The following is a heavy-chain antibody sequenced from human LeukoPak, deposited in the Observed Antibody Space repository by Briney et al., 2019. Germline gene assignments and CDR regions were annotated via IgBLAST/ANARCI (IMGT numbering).Heavy chain of an antibody. CDR1: GFTFSSYA. Sequence: GGSLRLSCAASGFTFSSYAMSWVRQAPGKGLEWVSSISGRAGSTYYADSVKGRFTISRDNSKNTLFLQMNSLRAEDTAVYYCAKGGPYSSSPDFDYWGQGTLVTVSS. D-gene: IGHD6-6*01. J-gene: IGHJ4*02. CDR2: ISGRAGST. CDR3: AKGGPYSSSPDFDY. V-gene: IGHV3-23*01.